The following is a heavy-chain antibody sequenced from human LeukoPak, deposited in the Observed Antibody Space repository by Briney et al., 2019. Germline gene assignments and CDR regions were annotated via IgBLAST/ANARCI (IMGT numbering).Heavy chain of an antibody. CDR1: GGSISGYY. D-gene: IGHD6-19*01. CDR2: IYYSGST. V-gene: IGHV4-59*08. J-gene: IGHJ4*02. CDR3: ARLASSGWSHCDY. Sequence: PSETLSLTCTVSGGSISGYYLSWIRQPPGKGPEWIGYIYYSGSTNYNPSLKSRVTISVDTSKNQFSLKMNSVTAADTAVYYCARLASSGWSHCDYWGQGTLVTVSS.